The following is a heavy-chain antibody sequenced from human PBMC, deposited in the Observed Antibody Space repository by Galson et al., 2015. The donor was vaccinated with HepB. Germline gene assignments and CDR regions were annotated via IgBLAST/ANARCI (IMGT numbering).Heavy chain of an antibody. CDR1: GLTFIKHA. CDR3: ARGTVNFASAAEY. V-gene: IGHV3-30-3*01. D-gene: IGHD1-1*01. J-gene: IGHJ4*02. Sequence: FLRLSCAASGLTFIKHAIHWVRQAPGKGLEWVTVISHDGSNTYYAESVKGRFTISRDDSKNTVYLQMDSLRADDTAVYYCARGTVNFASAAEYWGQGTLVTVSS. CDR2: ISHDGSNT.